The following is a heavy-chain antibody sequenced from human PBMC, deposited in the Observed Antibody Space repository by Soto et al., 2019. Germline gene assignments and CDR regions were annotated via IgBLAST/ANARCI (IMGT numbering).Heavy chain of an antibody. V-gene: IGHV3-21*01. CDR3: ARGSGGNYVN. J-gene: IGHJ4*02. Sequence: GGSLRLSCAASGFTFSSYSMNWVRQAPGKGLEWVSSISSSSSYIYYADSVKGRFTISGDNAKNSLYLQMNSLRAEDTAVYYCARGSGGNYVNWGQGTLVTVSS. CDR2: ISSSSSYI. D-gene: IGHD4-4*01. CDR1: GFTFSSYS.